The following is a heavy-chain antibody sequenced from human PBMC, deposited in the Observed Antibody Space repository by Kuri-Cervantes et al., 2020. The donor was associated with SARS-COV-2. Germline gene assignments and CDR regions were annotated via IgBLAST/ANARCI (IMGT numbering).Heavy chain of an antibody. CDR3: ARARGGYYDSSDY. Sequence: GGSLRLSCAASGFTFDDYAMHWVRQAPGKGLEWVSGISWNSGSIGYADSVKGRFTISRDNSKNTLYLQMNSLRAEDTAVYYCARARGGYYDSSDYWGQGTLVTVSS. CDR2: ISWNSGSI. V-gene: IGHV3-9*01. J-gene: IGHJ4*02. CDR1: GFTFDDYA. D-gene: IGHD3-22*01.